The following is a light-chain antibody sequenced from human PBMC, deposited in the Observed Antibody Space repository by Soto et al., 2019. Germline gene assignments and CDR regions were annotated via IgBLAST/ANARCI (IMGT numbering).Light chain of an antibody. CDR2: LGS. CDR1: QSLLLSNGYNY. Sequence: DIVMTQSPLSLPVTPGEPVSISCRSSQSLLLSNGYNYLDWYLQKPGQPPQLLIYLGSNRASGVPDRFSGNGSGSDLTVSITTVEADEVGAYYCTEALQTPRAYGPGTKVYIK. J-gene: IGKJ3*01. V-gene: IGKV2-28*01. CDR3: TEALQTPRA.